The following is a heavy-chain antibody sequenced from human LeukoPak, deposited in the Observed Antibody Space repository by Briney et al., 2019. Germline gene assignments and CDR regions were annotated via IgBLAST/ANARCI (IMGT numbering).Heavy chain of an antibody. J-gene: IGHJ5*01. Sequence: SETLSLTCTDSGGSISSYYWSWVRKPAGKVLEWIGRIYASGNTNYNPSLKGRVTMTVDTSKNQFSLNLSSVTAADTAVYYCTRDSQLEWFYSWGQGTLVTVSS. CDR2: IYASGNT. V-gene: IGHV4-4*07. CDR1: GGSISSYY. D-gene: IGHD3-10*01. CDR3: TRDSQLEWFYS.